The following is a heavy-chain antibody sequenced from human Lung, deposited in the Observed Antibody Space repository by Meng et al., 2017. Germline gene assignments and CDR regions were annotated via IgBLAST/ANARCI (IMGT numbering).Heavy chain of an antibody. CDR1: GGSFSDYY. CDR2: INHSGST. Sequence: LQWGGGRVLKPPETLSLTCVVSGGSFSDYYWSWIRQPPGKGLEWIGEINHSGSTNYNPSLESRATISVDTSQNNLSLKLSSVTAADSAVYYCARGPTTMAHDFDYWGQGTLVTVSS. CDR3: ARGPTTMAHDFDY. J-gene: IGHJ4*02. D-gene: IGHD4-11*01. V-gene: IGHV4-34*01.